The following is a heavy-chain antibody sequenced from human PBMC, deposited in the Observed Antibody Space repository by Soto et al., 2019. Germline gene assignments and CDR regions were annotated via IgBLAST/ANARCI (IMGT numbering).Heavy chain of an antibody. CDR3: AIDGVGTTTYCGYFDY. Sequence: GGSLRLSCAASAVTFTGFGMHWVRQAPGKGLEWVAVIRFDGSNTYYADSVKGRFTISRDNPKNMLYRQMNSLRAEDTAIYYCAIDGVGTTTYCGYFDYWGLGTLVTVSS. CDR2: IRFDGSNT. V-gene: IGHV3-30*02. J-gene: IGHJ4*02. CDR1: AVTFTGFG. D-gene: IGHD1-26*01.